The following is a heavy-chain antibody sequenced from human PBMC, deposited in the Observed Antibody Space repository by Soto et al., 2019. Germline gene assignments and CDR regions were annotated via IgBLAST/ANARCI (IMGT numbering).Heavy chain of an antibody. D-gene: IGHD2-15*01. V-gene: IGHV5-51*01. CDR3: ARLPLGCSGGSCYYFDY. CDR2: IYPGDSDT. Sequence: GESLNISCKGSGYSFTSYWIGWVRQMPGKGLEWMGIIYPGDSDTRYRPSLQGQVTISADKSISTAYLQWSSLKAADTAMYYCARLPLGCSGGSCYYFDYWGQGTLVTVSS. CDR1: GYSFTSYW. J-gene: IGHJ4*02.